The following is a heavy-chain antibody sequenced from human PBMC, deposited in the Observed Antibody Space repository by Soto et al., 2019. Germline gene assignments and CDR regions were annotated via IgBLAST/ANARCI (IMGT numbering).Heavy chain of an antibody. Sequence: EVQLLESGGGLVQPGGSLRLSCAASGFTFSSYAMSWVRQAPGKGLEWVSAISGSGGSTYYADSVKGRFTISRDNPKNTLFLQMNSLRAEDTSGYYCAKGLEPTSHFDHWGQGTLVTVSS. CDR3: AKGLEPTSHFDH. V-gene: IGHV3-23*01. CDR1: GFTFSSYA. J-gene: IGHJ4*02. D-gene: IGHD1-1*01. CDR2: ISGSGGST.